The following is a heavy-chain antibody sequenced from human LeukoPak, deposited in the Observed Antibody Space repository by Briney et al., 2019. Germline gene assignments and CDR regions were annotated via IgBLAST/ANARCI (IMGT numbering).Heavy chain of an antibody. J-gene: IGHJ4*02. D-gene: IGHD4-17*01. CDR1: GNSFTSYW. V-gene: IGHV5-51*01. CDR2: IYPGDSDT. CDR3: ARHWTPMTTRYDY. Sequence: GESLKISCKGSGNSFTSYWIGWVRQMPGKGREWMGIIYPGDSDTRYSPSFQGQVTISADKSISTAYLQWSSLKASDTPMYYCARHWTPMTTRYDYWGQGTLVTVSS.